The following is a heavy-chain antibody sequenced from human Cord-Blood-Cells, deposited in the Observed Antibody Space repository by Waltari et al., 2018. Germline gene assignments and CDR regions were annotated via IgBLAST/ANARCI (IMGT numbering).Heavy chain of an antibody. V-gene: IGHV3-30*18. CDR1: GFTFSSYV. D-gene: IGHD1-26*01. CDR2: ISSDRNNK. Sequence: QVQLVESGGGVVEPGRSLRLSCAASGFTFSSYVMHWVRQARGKGLEWVAVISSDRNNKYYADCVKGRFTISSDNSKNTLYLKMNSLRAEDTSVYYCAKDPSGSYYWFDPWGQGTLVTVSS. J-gene: IGHJ5*02. CDR3: AKDPSGSYYWFDP.